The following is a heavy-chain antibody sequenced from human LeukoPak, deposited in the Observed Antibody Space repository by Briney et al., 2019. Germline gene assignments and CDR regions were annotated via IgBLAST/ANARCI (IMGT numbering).Heavy chain of an antibody. Sequence: GGSLRLSCAASGFTVSSNYMSWVRQAPGKGLEWVSVIYSGGSTYYADSVKGRFTISRDNSKNTLYLQMNSLRAEDTAIYYCAKGLGVVIDFLVFDNWGQGTLVTVSS. CDR1: GFTVSSNY. D-gene: IGHD3-3*01. CDR2: IYSGGST. J-gene: IGHJ4*02. CDR3: AKGLGVVIDFLVFDN. V-gene: IGHV3-53*01.